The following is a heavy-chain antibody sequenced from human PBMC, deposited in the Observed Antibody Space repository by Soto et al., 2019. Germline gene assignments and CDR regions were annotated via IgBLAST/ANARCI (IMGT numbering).Heavy chain of an antibody. Sequence: PSQTLSLTCTVSGGSISGYFWSWIRQSPGKGLEWIGDIYYSGRTNYNPSLKSRVTISVDTSKNQFSLKLSSVTAADMAVYYCAKGDTGLDYWGQGTLVTVSS. CDR3: AKGDTGLDY. D-gene: IGHD5-18*01. J-gene: IGHJ4*02. CDR1: GGSISGYF. V-gene: IGHV4-59*01. CDR2: IYYSGRT.